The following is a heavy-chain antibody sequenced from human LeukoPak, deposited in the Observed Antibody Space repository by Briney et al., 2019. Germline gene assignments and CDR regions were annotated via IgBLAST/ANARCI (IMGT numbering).Heavy chain of an antibody. CDR1: GYTFTNYG. D-gene: IGHD6-13*01. Sequence: ASVNVSCKASGYTFTNYGISWVRQAPGQGLEWMGWISAYNGNTNYAQKLQGRVTMTTDTSTSTAYMDLRSLTSDDTAVYYCTRAPASATNNWFDPWGQGTLVTVSS. V-gene: IGHV1-18*01. J-gene: IGHJ5*02. CDR3: TRAPASATNNWFDP. CDR2: ISAYNGNT.